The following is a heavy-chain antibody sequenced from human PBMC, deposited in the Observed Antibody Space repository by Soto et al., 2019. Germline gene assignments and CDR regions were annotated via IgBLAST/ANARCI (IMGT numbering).Heavy chain of an antibody. J-gene: IGHJ4*02. CDR2: IYYSGST. CDR1: GGSISSSSYY. V-gene: IGHV4-39*01. D-gene: IGHD3-3*01. CDR3: ARHVHDFWSGSPRAFDY. Sequence: PSETLSLTCTVSGGSISSSSYYWGWIRQPPGKGLDWIGSIYYSGSTFYNPSLKSRVTISVDTSKNQFSLKLSPLTAADTAAYYCARHVHDFWSGSPRAFDYWGQGTLVTVSS.